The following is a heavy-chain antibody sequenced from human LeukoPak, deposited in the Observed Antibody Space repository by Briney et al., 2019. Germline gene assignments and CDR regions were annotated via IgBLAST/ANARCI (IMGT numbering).Heavy chain of an antibody. J-gene: IGHJ4*02. Sequence: SETLSLTCAVYGGSFSGYYWSWIRQPPGKGLEWIGEINHSGSTNYNPSLKSRVTISVDTSKNQFSLKLSSVTAADTAVYYCARRDTTLVTSFDFWGQGNLVTVSS. D-gene: IGHD5-18*01. CDR2: INHSGST. V-gene: IGHV4-34*01. CDR1: GGSFSGYY. CDR3: ARRDTTLVTSFDF.